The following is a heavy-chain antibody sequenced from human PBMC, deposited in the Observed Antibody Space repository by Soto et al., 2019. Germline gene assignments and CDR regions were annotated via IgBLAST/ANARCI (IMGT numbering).Heavy chain of an antibody. Sequence: GGSLRLSCAASGFTFSNAWMSWVRQAPGKGLEWVGRIKSKTDGGTTDYAAPVKGRFTISRDDSKNTLYLQMNSLKTEDTAVYYCTTVYRAGLDPFLDFNYGGRETLVPVSS. CDR3: TTVYRAGLDPFLDFNY. V-gene: IGHV3-15*01. CDR2: IKSKTDGGTT. CDR1: GFTFSNAW. J-gene: IGHJ4*02. D-gene: IGHD1-1*01.